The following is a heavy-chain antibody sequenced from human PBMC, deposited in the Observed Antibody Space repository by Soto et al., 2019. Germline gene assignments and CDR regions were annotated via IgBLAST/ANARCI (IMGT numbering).Heavy chain of an antibody. CDR3: ARVSTLGYCSGGSCYRIDS. V-gene: IGHV4-31*11. J-gene: IGHJ4*02. CDR2: IYYSGNT. Sequence: QVQLQESGPGLVKPSQTLSLTCAVSGGSINSGGYYWSWIRQHPGKGLEWIGCIYYSGNTYYNTSLKGRVTISVATSMNQFSLTLSSVTAADTAVYYCARVSTLGYCSGGSCYRIDSWGQGTLLTVSS. CDR1: GGSINSGGYY. D-gene: IGHD2-15*01.